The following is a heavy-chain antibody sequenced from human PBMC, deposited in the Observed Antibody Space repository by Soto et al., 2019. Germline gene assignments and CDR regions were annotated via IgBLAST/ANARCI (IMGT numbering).Heavy chain of an antibody. V-gene: IGHV3-23*01. CDR3: ARIRGYWYGLDV. CDR2: ITGTGGNT. Sequence: RGSLRVSCATSVFPLSTYGMTWVRQAPGKGLEWVSAITGTGGNTYYVDSVKGRFTSSRDNSKNMLYLQVNSLRVEDTAVHYCARIRGYWYGLDVWGQGTTVTVSS. CDR1: VFPLSTYG. J-gene: IGHJ6*01.